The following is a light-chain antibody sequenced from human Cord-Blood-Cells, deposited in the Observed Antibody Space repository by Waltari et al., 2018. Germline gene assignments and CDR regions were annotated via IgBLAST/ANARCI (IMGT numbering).Light chain of an antibody. V-gene: IGLV2-23*01. CDR2: EGS. CDR1: SSDVGSYNL. Sequence: QSALTQPASVSGSPGQSITISCTGTSSDVGSYNLVSWYQQHPGKAPKLMIYEGSKRPSGVSNRFSGSKSGNTASLTSSGLQAEDEADYYCCSYAGWVFGGGTKLTVL. CDR3: CSYAGWV. J-gene: IGLJ3*02.